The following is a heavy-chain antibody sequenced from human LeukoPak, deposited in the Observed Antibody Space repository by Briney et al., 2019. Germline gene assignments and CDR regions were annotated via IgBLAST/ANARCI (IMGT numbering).Heavy chain of an antibody. V-gene: IGHV2-70*11. CDR1: GYSLSTSGMC. Sequence: SGPALVKPTQTLTLTCTFSGYSLSTSGMCVSWIRQPPGKALEWLARIDWDDDKYYSASLKTRLTISKDTSKNQVVLTMTNMDPVDTATYYCARITAARLYAFDIWGQGTMVTVSS. CDR3: ARITAARLYAFDI. D-gene: IGHD6-6*01. J-gene: IGHJ3*02. CDR2: IDWDDDK.